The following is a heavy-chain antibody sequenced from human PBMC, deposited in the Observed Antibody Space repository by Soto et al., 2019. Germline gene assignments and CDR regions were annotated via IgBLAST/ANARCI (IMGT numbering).Heavy chain of an antibody. CDR2: INPDSGGT. V-gene: IGHV1-2*02. Sequence: QVQLAQSGAEVKKPGASVKVSCKASGYTFSDYYMHWVRQAPGQGLEWMGWINPDSGGTKYTQKFQGRVTMTRDTSISTAYMELSGLRSDDTAVYYCTRKVRDYNFDYWSQGTLVTVSS. CDR1: GYTFSDYY. J-gene: IGHJ4*02. D-gene: IGHD4-17*01. CDR3: TRKVRDYNFDY.